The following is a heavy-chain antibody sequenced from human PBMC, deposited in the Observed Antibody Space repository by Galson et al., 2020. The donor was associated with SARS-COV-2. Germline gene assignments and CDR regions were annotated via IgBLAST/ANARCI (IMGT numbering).Heavy chain of an antibody. CDR1: DGPISSYY. CDR3: ARDPAPLYGDNYYYGMDV. D-gene: IGHD4-17*01. V-gene: IGHV4-59*01. CDR2: ISYSGST. J-gene: IGHJ6*02. Sequence: ETWETLSLTCSVSDGPISSYYWSWIRQPPGKGLEWIGYISYSGSTNYNPSLRSRVTISVDMSKNQFSLKLSSVTAADTAVYYCARDPAPLYGDNYYYGMDVWGRGTTVTVSS.